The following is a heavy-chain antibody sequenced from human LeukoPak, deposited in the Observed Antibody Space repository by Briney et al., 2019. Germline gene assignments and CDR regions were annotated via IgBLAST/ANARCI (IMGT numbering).Heavy chain of an antibody. CDR3: ARSLLAGTRGAFDI. CDR2: IGTAGDT. V-gene: IGHV3-13*04. CDR1: GFTFSSYD. J-gene: IGHJ3*02. D-gene: IGHD6-19*01. Sequence: GGSRRLSCAASGFTFSSYDMHWVRQATGKGLEWVSAIGTAGDTYYPGSVKGRFTISSENAKNSLYLQMNSLRAGDTAVYYCARSLLAGTRGAFDIWGQGTLVTVSS.